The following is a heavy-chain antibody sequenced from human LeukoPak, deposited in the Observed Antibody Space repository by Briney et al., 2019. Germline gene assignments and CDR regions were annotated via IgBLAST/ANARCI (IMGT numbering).Heavy chain of an antibody. Sequence: GASVKVSCKPSGYPFTGYYMHWVRQAPGQGLEWMGWIKPDSGDTKYTQKFEGRVTMTRDTSISIAYLELSRLRSDDTAVYFCARDLRELGDYFDYWGQGTLVTVSS. CDR1: GYPFTGYY. D-gene: IGHD1-7*01. J-gene: IGHJ4*01. V-gene: IGHV1-2*02. CDR2: IKPDSGDT. CDR3: ARDLRELGDYFDY.